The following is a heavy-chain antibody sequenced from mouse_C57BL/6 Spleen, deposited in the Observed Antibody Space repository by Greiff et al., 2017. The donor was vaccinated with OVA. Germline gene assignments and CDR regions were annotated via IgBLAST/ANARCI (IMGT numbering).Heavy chain of an antibody. J-gene: IGHJ2*01. CDR2: IYPGDGDT. CDR1: GYAFSSSW. V-gene: IGHV1-82*01. CDR3: ARGDYGRDY. Sequence: QVQLQQSGPELVKPGASVKISCTASGYAFSSSWMNWVKQRPGKGLEWIGRIYPGDGDTNYNGKFKGKATLTADKSSSTAYMQLSSLTSEDSAVYFCARGDYGRDYWGQGTTLTVSS. D-gene: IGHD1-1*01.